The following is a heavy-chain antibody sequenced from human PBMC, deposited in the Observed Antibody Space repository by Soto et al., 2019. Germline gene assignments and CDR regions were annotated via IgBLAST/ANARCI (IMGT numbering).Heavy chain of an antibody. CDR1: GDSISSGGYY. CDR3: ARAGGSVDSYLSGFNY. V-gene: IGHV4-31*03. J-gene: IGHJ4*02. CDR2: VYYSGST. Sequence: QVQLQESGPGLVKPSQTLSLTCTVSGDSISSGGYYWNWIRQHPGKGLEWIGYVYYSGSTHYIPSLNSRITISLDTSKHQFALKLSAVTAADTAVYYCARAGGSVDSYLSGFNYWGQGALVTVSS. D-gene: IGHD5-12*01.